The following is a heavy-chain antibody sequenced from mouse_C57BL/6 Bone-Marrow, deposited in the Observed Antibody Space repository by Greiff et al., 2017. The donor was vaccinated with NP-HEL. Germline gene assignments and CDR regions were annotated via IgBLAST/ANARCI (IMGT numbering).Heavy chain of an antibody. D-gene: IGHD1-1*01. CDR3: TRGHYGSSSY. Sequence: EVKLVESGEGLVKPGGSLKLSCAASGFTFSSYAMSWVRQTPDKRLEWVAYISSGGDYIYYADTVKGRFTISRDNARNTLDLQMSSLKSEDTAMYYCTRGHYGSSSYWGQGTSVTVSS. CDR2: ISSGGDYI. J-gene: IGHJ4*01. CDR1: GFTFSSYA. V-gene: IGHV5-9-1*02.